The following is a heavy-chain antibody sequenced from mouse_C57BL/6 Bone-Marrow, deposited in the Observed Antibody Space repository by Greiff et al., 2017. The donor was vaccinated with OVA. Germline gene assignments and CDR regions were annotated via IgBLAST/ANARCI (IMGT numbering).Heavy chain of an antibody. CDR3: ARYKGRVAVDYFDY. Sequence: DVKLVESGGGLVQPGDSLSLSCAASGFTFTNYYMSWVRQPPGKALEWLAFIRNKPNGSTTEYSASVKGRFTISRDNSQRILYLQMNALRAEDSATYYCARYKGRVAVDYFDYWGQGTALTVSS. CDR1: GFTFTNYY. V-gene: IGHV7-3*01. CDR2: IRNKPNGSTT. J-gene: IGHJ2*01. D-gene: IGHD1-1*01.